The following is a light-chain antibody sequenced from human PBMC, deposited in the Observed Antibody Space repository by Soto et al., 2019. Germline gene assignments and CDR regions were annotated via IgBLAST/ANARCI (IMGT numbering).Light chain of an antibody. CDR2: WAS. V-gene: IGKV4-1*01. Sequence: TPSSERLGVSLGARPPLTFQPSHRGLYTSNNKNYLSWYQQKPGQPPKLLIYWASTRESGVPDRFSGSGSGTDFTLTISSLQAEDVAVYYCQQYNSWPITSGQGTRLEIK. CDR3: QQYNSWPIT. CDR1: HRGLYTSNNKNY. J-gene: IGKJ5*01.